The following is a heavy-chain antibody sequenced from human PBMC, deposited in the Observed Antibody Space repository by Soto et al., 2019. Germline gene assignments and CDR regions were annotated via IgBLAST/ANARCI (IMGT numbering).Heavy chain of an antibody. V-gene: IGHV3-30*18. J-gene: IGHJ4*02. CDR3: AKDWGIAVAAH. CDR2: ISHDGGNK. D-gene: IGHD6-19*01. Sequence: QVQLVESGGGVVQPGGALRLSCAASGFPFSSTGMHWVRQAPGKGLEWVAVISHDGGNKYYGDSVKGRFTISRDNSKNTLYLQMNSLRAYDTAVYYCAKDWGIAVAAHWGQGTLVTVSS. CDR1: GFPFSSTG.